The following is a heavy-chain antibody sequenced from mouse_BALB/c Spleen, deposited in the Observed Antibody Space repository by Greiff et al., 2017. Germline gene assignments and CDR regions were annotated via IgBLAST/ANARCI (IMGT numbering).Heavy chain of an antibody. CDR1: GFTFSSYD. CDR3: TRDPYYYGSWYAMDY. CDR2: ISSGGST. D-gene: IGHD1-1*01. Sequence: EVQGVESGGGLVKPGGSLKLSCAASGFTFSSYDMSWVRQTPEKRLEWVASISSGGSTYYPDSVKGRFTISRDNARNILYLQMSSLRSEETAMYYCTRDPYYYGSWYAMDYWGQGTSVTVSS. J-gene: IGHJ4*01. V-gene: IGHV5-6-5*01.